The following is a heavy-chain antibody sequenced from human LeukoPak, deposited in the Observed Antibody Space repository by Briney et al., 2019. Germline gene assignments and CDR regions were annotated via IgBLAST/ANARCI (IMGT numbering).Heavy chain of an antibody. J-gene: IGHJ3*02. CDR1: GFTFSSYS. Sequence: GGSLRLSCAASGFTFSSYSMNWVRQAPGKALEWVSSISTSSSYIYYADSVKGRFTISRDNAKNSLYLQMNNLRAEDTAVYYCARGNTDFWSGYPYAFDIWGQGTMVTVSS. CDR2: ISTSSSYI. D-gene: IGHD3-3*01. CDR3: ARGNTDFWSGYPYAFDI. V-gene: IGHV3-21*01.